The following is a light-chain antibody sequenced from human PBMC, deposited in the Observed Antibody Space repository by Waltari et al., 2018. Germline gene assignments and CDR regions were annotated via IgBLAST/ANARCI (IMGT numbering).Light chain of an antibody. CDR1: SSDVGNYKR. J-gene: IGLJ2*01. CDR3: SPYAGSSKGV. Sequence: QSALTQPAPVSGSPGQSITIPCPGTSSDVGNYKRVSWYQQHPGKAPQLMIYAVSKRPSGVSDRFSGSKSGDMASLTISGLQPEDEAEYFCSPYAGSSKGVFGGGTKVTVL. V-gene: IGLV2-23*02. CDR2: AVS.